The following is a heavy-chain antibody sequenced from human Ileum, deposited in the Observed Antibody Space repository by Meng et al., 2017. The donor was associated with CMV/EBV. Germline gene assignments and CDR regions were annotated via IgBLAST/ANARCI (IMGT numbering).Heavy chain of an antibody. Sequence: QGQRLQSGAEGKQPGASVKVACKASGYTFTSYYIHWVRQAPGQGLEWMGWINPNNGDTNYAQKFQGGVTMTRDTSINTAYMEVTSADTAVYYCARGANYASYRVDYWGQGTLVTVSS. CDR2: INPNNGDT. D-gene: IGHD1-7*01. CDR3: ARGANYASYRVDY. CDR1: GYTFTSYY. J-gene: IGHJ4*02. V-gene: IGHV1-2*02.